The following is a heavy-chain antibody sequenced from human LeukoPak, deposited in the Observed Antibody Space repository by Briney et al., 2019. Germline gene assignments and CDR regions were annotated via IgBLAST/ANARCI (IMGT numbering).Heavy chain of an antibody. CDR3: ARRGGYNYGYFDY. CDR2: IYPGDSDT. V-gene: IGHV5-51*01. Sequence: GESLKISCKGSEYSFTNYCIGWVRQTPGKGLEWMGFIYPGDSDTTYSPSFQGQVTISADKSISTAYLQWSRLKASDTAMYYCARRGGYNYGYFDYWGQGTQVTVSS. J-gene: IGHJ4*02. CDR1: EYSFTNYC. D-gene: IGHD5-18*01.